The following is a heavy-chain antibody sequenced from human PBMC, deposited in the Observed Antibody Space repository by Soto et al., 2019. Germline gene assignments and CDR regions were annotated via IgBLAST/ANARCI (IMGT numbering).Heavy chain of an antibody. D-gene: IGHD3-3*01. J-gene: IGHJ3*02. Sequence: QVQLVQSGAEVKKPGSSVKVCCKASGGTFSSYAISWVRQAPGQGLEWMGGIIPIFGTANYAQKFQGRVTITADESXITACGELSSLRSEDTAVYSFARSVEWFPYRDAFDIWGQGTMVTVSS. CDR2: IIPIFGTA. V-gene: IGHV1-69*12. CDR1: GGTFSSYA. CDR3: ARSVEWFPYRDAFDI.